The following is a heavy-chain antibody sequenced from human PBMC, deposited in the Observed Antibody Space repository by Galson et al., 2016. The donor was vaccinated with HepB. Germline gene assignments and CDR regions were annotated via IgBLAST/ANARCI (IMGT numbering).Heavy chain of an antibody. J-gene: IGHJ5*02. Sequence: SETLSLTCTVSGGSISSFYWSWIRQPPGKGLEWIGNINYSGKTHYNPSLRSRPTISVDTSKNQLSLILGSVTAADTAVYYCARGTNGEYDDWFGPWGRGTQVIVSS. CDR2: INYSGKT. V-gene: IGHV4-59*01. CDR3: ARGTNGEYDDWFGP. D-gene: IGHD4-17*01. CDR1: GGSISSFY.